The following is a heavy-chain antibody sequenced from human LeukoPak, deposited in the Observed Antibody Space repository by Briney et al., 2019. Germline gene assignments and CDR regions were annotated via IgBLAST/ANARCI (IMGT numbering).Heavy chain of an antibody. CDR2: IYHNGNT. Sequence: SETLSLTCTVSGGSISSGDYYWSWIRQPPGKGLEWIGYIYHNGNTNYNPSLKSRVTISVDTSKNQFSLKLSSVTAADTAVYYCARHQGGAYNAYYFDYWGQGTLVTVSS. D-gene: IGHD1-1*01. V-gene: IGHV4-61*08. CDR3: ARHQGGAYNAYYFDY. J-gene: IGHJ4*02. CDR1: GGSISSGDYY.